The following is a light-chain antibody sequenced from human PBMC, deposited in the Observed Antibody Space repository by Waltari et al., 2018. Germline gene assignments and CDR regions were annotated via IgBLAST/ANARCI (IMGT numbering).Light chain of an antibody. Sequence: DIQLTQPPSFLSASVGDRVTITCRASQGISSYLAWYQQTPGKAPKLLIYTASTLQSGVPSRFSGSGSGTEFTLTISSLQPEDFATYYCQHLNSYPVTFGQGTKLEIK. J-gene: IGKJ2*01. CDR1: QGISSY. V-gene: IGKV1-9*01. CDR2: TAS. CDR3: QHLNSYPVT.